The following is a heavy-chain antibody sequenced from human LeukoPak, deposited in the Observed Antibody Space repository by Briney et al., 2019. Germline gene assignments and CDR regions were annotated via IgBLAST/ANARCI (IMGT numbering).Heavy chain of an antibody. CDR3: ARASGSYPDY. CDR1: GGSISSSNW. CDR2: IYHSGST. Sequence: SETLSLTCTVSGGSISSSNWWSWVRQPPGKGLEWIGEIYHSGSTNYNPSLKSRVTLSVDKSKNQFSLKLSSVAAADTAVYYCARASGSYPDYWGQGTLVTVSS. J-gene: IGHJ4*02. V-gene: IGHV4-4*02. D-gene: IGHD1-26*01.